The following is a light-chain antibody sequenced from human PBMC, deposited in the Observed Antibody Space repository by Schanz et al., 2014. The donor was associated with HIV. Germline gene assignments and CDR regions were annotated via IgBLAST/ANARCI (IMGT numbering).Light chain of an antibody. CDR1: SSSIGFNT. Sequence: QSVLTQPPSASGTPGQRVTISCSGSSSSIGFNTINWYQHLPGTAPKLIMYNSYHRPSGVPDRFSGSKSGTSASLAISGLQSDDEADYYCATWDDSLNNWVFGGGTKLTVL. CDR3: ATWDDSLNNWV. J-gene: IGLJ3*02. V-gene: IGLV1-44*01. CDR2: NSY.